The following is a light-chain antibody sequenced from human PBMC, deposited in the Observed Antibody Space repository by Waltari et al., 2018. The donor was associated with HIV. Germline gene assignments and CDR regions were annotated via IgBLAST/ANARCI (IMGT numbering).Light chain of an antibody. J-gene: IGKJ1*01. V-gene: IGKV1-NL1*01. CDR1: QDISNS. CDR2: AAS. CDR3: QQYYSTPRGT. Sequence: DIQMTQSPSSLSASVGDRVTITCRASQDISNSLAWYQQKPGKAPKLLLYAASRLESGVPSRFSGSGSGTDYTLTISSLQPEDFATYYCQQYYSTPRGTFGQGTKVEIK.